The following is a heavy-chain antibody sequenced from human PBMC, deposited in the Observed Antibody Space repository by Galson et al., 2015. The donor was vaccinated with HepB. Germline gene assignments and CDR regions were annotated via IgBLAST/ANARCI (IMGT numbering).Heavy chain of an antibody. V-gene: IGHV3-30-3*01. J-gene: IGHJ4*02. D-gene: IGHD3-22*01. CDR1: GFTFSNST. Sequence: LRLSCAASGFTFSNSTIHWVRQAPGKGLQWVAVISYDGSNKYYADSVKGRFTISRDTSKNRLYLQMHSLRAEDTAVYYCASSYYYDSSILSYFDYWGQGTLVTVSS. CDR3: ASSYYYDSSILSYFDY. CDR2: ISYDGSNK.